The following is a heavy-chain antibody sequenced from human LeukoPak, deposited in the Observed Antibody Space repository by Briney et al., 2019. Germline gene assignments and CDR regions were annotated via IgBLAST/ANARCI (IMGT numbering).Heavy chain of an antibody. Sequence: SETLSLTCTVSGGSLSSSSYYWGWIRQPPGTGLEWVGSIYYSGSTYYNPSLKSRVTISEDTSKNQFSLRLSSVTAADTAVYYCARNYGSGSYYNYYWGQGTLVTVSS. V-gene: IGHV4-39*07. J-gene: IGHJ4*02. CDR3: ARNYGSGSYYNYY. CDR2: IYYSGST. D-gene: IGHD3-10*01. CDR1: GGSLSSSSYY.